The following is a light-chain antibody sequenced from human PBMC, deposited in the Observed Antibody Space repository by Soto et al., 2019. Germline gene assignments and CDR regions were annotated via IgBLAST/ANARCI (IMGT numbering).Light chain of an antibody. CDR2: GNN. CDR3: QSYDSSLSGVI. J-gene: IGLJ2*01. V-gene: IGLV1-40*01. CDR1: SSNIGAGFD. Sequence: QSVLTQPPSVSGAPRQRVTISCTGSSSNIGAGFDVHWYQHLPGTAPKVLIYGNNNRPSGVPDRFSGSQSGTSASLAITGLQAEDEADYYCQSYDSSLSGVIFGGGTKLTVL.